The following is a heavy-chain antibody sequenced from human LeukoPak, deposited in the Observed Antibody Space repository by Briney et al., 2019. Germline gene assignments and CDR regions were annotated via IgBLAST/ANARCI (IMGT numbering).Heavy chain of an antibody. J-gene: IGHJ5*02. CDR3: ARDAQDMVRGVTSKGDWFDP. V-gene: IGHV3-20*04. D-gene: IGHD3-10*01. CDR2: IYWNGGST. Sequence: GGSLRLSCAPSVFTFDVYAMTGVRHAPGEGLECVSDIYWNGGSTGYADSVEGRFTISRDNAKNSLYLQMNSLRAEDTALYCCARDAQDMVRGVTSKGDWFDPWGQGTLVTVSS. CDR1: VFTFDVYA.